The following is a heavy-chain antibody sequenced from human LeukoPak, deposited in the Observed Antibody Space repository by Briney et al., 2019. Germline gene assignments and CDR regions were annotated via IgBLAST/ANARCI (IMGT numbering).Heavy chain of an antibody. V-gene: IGHV3-30*03. CDR1: GFTVSSNY. D-gene: IGHD3-3*01. CDR2: ISYDGSNK. CDR3: AGPFWSQYDY. J-gene: IGHJ4*02. Sequence: PGGSLRLSCAASGFTVSSNYMSWVRQAPGKGLEWVAVISYDGSNKYYADSVKGRFTISRDNSKNTLYLQMNSLRAEDTAVYYCAGPFWSQYDYWGQGTLVTVSS.